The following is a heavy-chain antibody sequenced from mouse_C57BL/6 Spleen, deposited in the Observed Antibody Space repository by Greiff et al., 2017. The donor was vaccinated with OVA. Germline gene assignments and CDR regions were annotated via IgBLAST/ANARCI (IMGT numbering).Heavy chain of an antibody. D-gene: IGHD2-3*01. V-gene: IGHV1-76*01. CDR2: IYPGSGNT. Sequence: QVQLQQSGAELVRPGASVKLSCKASGYTFTDYYINWVKQRPGQGLEWIARIYPGSGNTYYNEKFKGKATLTAEKSSSTAYMQLSSLTSEDSAVYFCARNPIYDDYYVDYWGQGTTLTVSS. CDR3: ARNPIYDDYYVDY. J-gene: IGHJ2*01. CDR1: GYTFTDYY.